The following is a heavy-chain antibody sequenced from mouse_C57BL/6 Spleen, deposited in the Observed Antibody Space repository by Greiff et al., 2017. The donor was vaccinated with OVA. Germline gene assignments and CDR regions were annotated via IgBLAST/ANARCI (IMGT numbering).Heavy chain of an antibody. CDR1: GYTFTDYN. D-gene: IGHD1-1*01. V-gene: IGHV1-18*01. CDR3: ARSDYYGRDWYFDV. Sequence: VHVKQSGPELVKPGASVKIPCKASGYTFTDYNMDWVKQSHGKSLEWIGDINPNNGGTIYNQKFKGKATLTVDKSSSTAYMELRSLTSEDTAVYYCARSDYYGRDWYFDVWGTGTTVTVSS. J-gene: IGHJ1*03. CDR2: INPNNGGT.